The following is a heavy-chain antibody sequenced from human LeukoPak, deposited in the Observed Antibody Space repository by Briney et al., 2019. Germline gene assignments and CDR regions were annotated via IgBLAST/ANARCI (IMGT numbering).Heavy chain of an antibody. J-gene: IGHJ3*02. V-gene: IGHV1-69*04. CDR2: IIPILGIA. Sequence: SVKVSCKASGGTFSSYTISWVRQAPGQGLEWMGRIIPILGIANYAQKFQGRVTITADKSTRPAYMELSSLRSEDTAVYYCARDPPAYYDFWSGYRRSPDAFDIWGQGTMVTVSS. CDR3: ARDPPAYYDFWSGYRRSPDAFDI. CDR1: GGTFSSYT. D-gene: IGHD3-3*01.